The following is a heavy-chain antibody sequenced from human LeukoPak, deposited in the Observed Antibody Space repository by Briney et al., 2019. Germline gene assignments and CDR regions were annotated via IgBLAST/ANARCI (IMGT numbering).Heavy chain of an antibody. CDR3: ARGSAYYDFWSGLGTGSYYYYGMDV. J-gene: IGHJ6*02. V-gene: IGHV3-64*01. D-gene: IGHD3-3*01. CDR1: GFTFSSYA. Sequence: GGSLRLSCAASGFTFSSYAMHWVRQAPGKGLEYVSAISSNGGSTYYANSVKGRFTISRDNSKNTLYLQMGSLRAEDMAVYYCARGSAYYDFWSGLGTGSYYYYGMDVWGQGTTVTVSS. CDR2: ISSNGGST.